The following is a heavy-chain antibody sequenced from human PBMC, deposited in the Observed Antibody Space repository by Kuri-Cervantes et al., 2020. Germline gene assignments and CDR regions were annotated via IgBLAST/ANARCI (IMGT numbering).Heavy chain of an antibody. CDR3: ARDLKRQGYDILTGYYKSAGY. Sequence: ASVKVSCRASGYTFTSYGISWVRQAPGQGLEWMGWISAYNGNTNYAQKLQGRVTMTTDTSTSTAYMELRSLRSDDTAVYYCARDLKRQGYDILTGYYKSAGYWGQGTLVTVSS. CDR1: GYTFTSYG. V-gene: IGHV1-18*01. J-gene: IGHJ4*02. CDR2: ISAYNGNT. D-gene: IGHD3-9*01.